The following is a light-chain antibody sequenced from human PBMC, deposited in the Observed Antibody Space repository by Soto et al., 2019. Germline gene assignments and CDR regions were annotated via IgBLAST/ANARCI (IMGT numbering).Light chain of an antibody. CDR2: GAS. CDR1: QSVSSNY. CDR3: QQYGSSSWT. J-gene: IGKJ1*01. V-gene: IGKV3-20*01. Sequence: EIVLTQSPGTLSLSPGERATLSCRASQSVSSNYLAWYQQKPGQAPRLLIYGASSRAPGIPDRFSGSGSGTDFTLTISRLEPEDFAVYYCQQYGSSSWTFGQGTKVEIK.